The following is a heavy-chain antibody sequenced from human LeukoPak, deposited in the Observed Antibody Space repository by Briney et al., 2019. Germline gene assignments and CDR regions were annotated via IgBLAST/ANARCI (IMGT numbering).Heavy chain of an antibody. Sequence: PGGSLRLSCAASGFTFSTYTMHWVRQAPGKGLEWVTFIRYDGSNKYYTDSVKGRFTISRDNSKNTLFLQMNSLRAEDTALYYCAKDKLWSDYYGSEPSQYFDYWGQGTLVTVSS. CDR3: AKDKLWSDYYGSEPSQYFDY. CDR2: IRYDGSNK. V-gene: IGHV3-30*02. CDR1: GFTFSTYT. D-gene: IGHD3-10*01. J-gene: IGHJ4*02.